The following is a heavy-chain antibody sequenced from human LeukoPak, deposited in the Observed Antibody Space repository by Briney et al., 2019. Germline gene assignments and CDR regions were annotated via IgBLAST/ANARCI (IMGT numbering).Heavy chain of an antibody. J-gene: IGHJ4*02. D-gene: IGHD3-22*01. CDR2: RYYTGSA. V-gene: IGHV4-59*01. Sequence: KPSETLSLTSSLSGGSISGYCWNWIRQPPGKGLDWIGYRYYTGSANYNPSLKGRVTILVDTSKNQVSLKLTSVTAADTAEYYCARGGYESSGSYYFFDDWGQGTLVTVSS. CDR3: ARGGYESSGSYYFFDD. CDR1: GGSISGYC.